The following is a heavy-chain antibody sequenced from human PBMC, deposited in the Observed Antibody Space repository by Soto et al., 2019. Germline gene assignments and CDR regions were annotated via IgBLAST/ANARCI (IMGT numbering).Heavy chain of an antibody. CDR3: AKAYLKRGRGIVPAYGVDV. CDR1: VFTFSNYA. Sequence: EVQLLESGGGLVQPGGSLILSCAASVFTFSNYAMSWVRQAPGKGLEWVSLISGGGGDTYYADSVEGRFTISRDNGNNTLYLQMNNLRADDTAVYYCAKAYLKRGRGIVPAYGVDVWGQGTTVTVSS. CDR2: ISGGGGDT. J-gene: IGHJ6*02. D-gene: IGHD2-8*01. V-gene: IGHV3-23*01.